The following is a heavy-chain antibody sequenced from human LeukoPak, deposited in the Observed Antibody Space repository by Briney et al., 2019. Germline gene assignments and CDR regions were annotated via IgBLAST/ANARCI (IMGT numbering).Heavy chain of an antibody. CDR3: ARESTYYYDSSGSFDY. J-gene: IGHJ4*02. D-gene: IGHD3-22*01. Sequence: GGSLRLSCAASGFTFSSYWMSWVRQAPGKELEWVANIKQDGSEKYYVDSVKGRFTISRDNAKNSLYLQMNSLRAEDTAVYYCARESTYYYDSSGSFDYWGQGTLVTVSS. V-gene: IGHV3-7*01. CDR1: GFTFSSYW. CDR2: IKQDGSEK.